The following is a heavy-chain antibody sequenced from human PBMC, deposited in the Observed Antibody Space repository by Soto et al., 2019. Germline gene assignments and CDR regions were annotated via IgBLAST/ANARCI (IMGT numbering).Heavy chain of an antibody. CDR2: IYYSGST. V-gene: IGHV4-59*01. J-gene: IGHJ6*02. Sequence: QVQLQESGPGLVKPSETLSLTCTVSGGSISSYYWSWIRQPPGKGLEWIGYIYYSGSTNYNPSLRSRVTVSVDTSKNQFPLKLSSVPAADTAVYYGAREGGVAQQLVGYYGMDVWGQGTTVTVSS. D-gene: IGHD6-13*01. CDR1: GGSISSYY. CDR3: AREGGVAQQLVGYYGMDV.